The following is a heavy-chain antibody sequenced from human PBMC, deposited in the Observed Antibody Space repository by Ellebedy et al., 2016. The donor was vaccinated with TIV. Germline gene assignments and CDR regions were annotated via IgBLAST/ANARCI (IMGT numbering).Heavy chain of an antibody. Sequence: AASVKVSCKASGGTFSNSAISWVRQAPGQGLEWMGRIIPILDITNYAQSIQGRVTITADKSTTTAYMELASLTSDDTAVYYCARWGGYSGTFQGPFDFWGQGTLVTVAS. V-gene: IGHV1-69*04. D-gene: IGHD1-26*01. J-gene: IGHJ4*02. CDR3: ARWGGYSGTFQGPFDF. CDR1: GGTFSNSA. CDR2: IIPILDIT.